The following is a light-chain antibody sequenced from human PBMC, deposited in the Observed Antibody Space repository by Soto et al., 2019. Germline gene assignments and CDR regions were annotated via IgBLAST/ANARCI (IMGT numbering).Light chain of an antibody. CDR3: QQSYSTPCT. V-gene: IGKV1-39*01. Sequence: DIQMTQSPSSLSASVGDRVTITCRASQRISNYLNWYQQKPGKAPKLLIYAASSLQSGVPSRFSGSGSGTDFTLTIVSLQPEDFATYYCQQSYSTPCTFGQGTRLEIK. J-gene: IGKJ2*02. CDR1: QRISNY. CDR2: AAS.